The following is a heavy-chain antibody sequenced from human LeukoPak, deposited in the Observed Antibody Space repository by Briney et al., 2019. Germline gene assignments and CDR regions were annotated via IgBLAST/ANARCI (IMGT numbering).Heavy chain of an antibody. Sequence: ASVKVSCKASGYTFTSYGISWVRQAPGQGLEWMGWTSAYNGNTNYAQKLQGRVTMTTDTSTSTAYMELRSLRSDDTAVYYCARTGFRGVIITSRYFDYWGQGTLVTVSS. CDR3: ARTGFRGVIITSRYFDY. CDR2: TSAYNGNT. CDR1: GYTFTSYG. J-gene: IGHJ4*02. D-gene: IGHD3-10*01. V-gene: IGHV1-18*01.